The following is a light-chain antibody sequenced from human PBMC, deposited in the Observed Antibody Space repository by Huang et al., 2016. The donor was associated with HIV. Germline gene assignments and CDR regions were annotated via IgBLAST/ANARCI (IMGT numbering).Light chain of an antibody. CDR3: LQAATYPWT. Sequence: AVQMTQSPSSLSASVGDRITITCRASQGVRGDLGWYRQKPGKAPKPLIYGTSTLQSGVPARFSGSGSGTHYTLSINSLQPEDFTTYYYLQAATYPWTFGQGTKVEIK. V-gene: IGKV1-6*01. CDR2: GTS. J-gene: IGKJ1*01. CDR1: QGVRGD.